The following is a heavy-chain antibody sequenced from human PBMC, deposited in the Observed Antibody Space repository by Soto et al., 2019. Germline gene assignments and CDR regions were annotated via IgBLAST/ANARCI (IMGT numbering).Heavy chain of an antibody. Sequence: PSETLSLTCTVSGGSISSGDYYWSWIRQPPGKGLEWIGNIYYSGSTYYNPSLKSRVTISVDTSKNQFSLKLSSVTAADTAVYYCAGPEPPTTVTTFYYWGQGTLVTVSS. CDR2: IYYSGST. D-gene: IGHD4-17*01. J-gene: IGHJ4*02. CDR3: AGPEPPTTVTTFYY. V-gene: IGHV4-30-4*01. CDR1: GGSISSGDYY.